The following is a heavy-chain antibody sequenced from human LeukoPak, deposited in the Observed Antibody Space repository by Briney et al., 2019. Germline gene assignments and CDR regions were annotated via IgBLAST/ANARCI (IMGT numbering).Heavy chain of an antibody. CDR3: VKGYSSSWSGYFDS. D-gene: IGHD6-13*01. J-gene: IGHJ4*02. Sequence: PGGSLRLSCEASGFIFDDYVMYWVRQVPGKGLEWVSGITWDGYKIDYVESVKGRFTISRDNARNSQFLQMNRVRVEDTAFYYCVKGYSSSWSGYFDSWGQGTLVTVAS. V-gene: IGHV3-9*01. CDR2: ITWDGYKI. CDR1: GFIFDDYV.